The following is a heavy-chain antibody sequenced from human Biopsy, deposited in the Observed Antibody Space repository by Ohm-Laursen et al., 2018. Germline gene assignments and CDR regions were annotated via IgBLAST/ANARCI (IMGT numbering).Heavy chain of an antibody. CDR1: GYTFTGYY. J-gene: IGHJ4*02. D-gene: IGHD3-22*01. Sequence: ASVKVSCKRVGYTFTGYYIHWVRQAPGQGLEWMGYIYPNNGDTKYAQNFQGRVTMTRDTSVSTAYMDLTGLTSDDTAVYYCTTGGSGFYYPFDSWGQGTLVTVPS. CDR2: IYPNNGDT. CDR3: TTGGSGFYYPFDS. V-gene: IGHV1-2*02.